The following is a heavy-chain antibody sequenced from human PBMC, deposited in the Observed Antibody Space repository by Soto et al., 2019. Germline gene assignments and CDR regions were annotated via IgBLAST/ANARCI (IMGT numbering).Heavy chain of an antibody. J-gene: IGHJ5*02. D-gene: IGHD2-2*01. Sequence: SVKVSCKASGGTFSSYTISWVRQAPGQGFEWMGRIIPILGIANYAQKFQGRVTITADKSTSTAYMELSSLRTEDTAVYYCARVPSSFVVVPAAGWFDPWGQGTLVTVSS. CDR2: IIPILGIA. CDR1: GGTFSSYT. V-gene: IGHV1-69*02. CDR3: ARVPSSFVVVPAAGWFDP.